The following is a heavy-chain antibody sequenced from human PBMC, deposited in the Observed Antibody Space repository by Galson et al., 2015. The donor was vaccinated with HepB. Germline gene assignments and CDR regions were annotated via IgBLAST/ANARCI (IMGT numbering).Heavy chain of an antibody. CDR3: AKPEDDGNALHYFDQ. CDR2: ISSSGGRT. D-gene: IGHD1-1*01. Sequence: SLRLSCAASGFTFSSYAMSWVRQAPGKGLEWVSGISSSGGRTFYADSVKARFTISRDNSKNTLYVQMNSLRAEDTAVYYCAKPEDDGNALHYFDQWGQGTLVTVSS. J-gene: IGHJ4*02. CDR1: GFTFSSYA. V-gene: IGHV3-23*01.